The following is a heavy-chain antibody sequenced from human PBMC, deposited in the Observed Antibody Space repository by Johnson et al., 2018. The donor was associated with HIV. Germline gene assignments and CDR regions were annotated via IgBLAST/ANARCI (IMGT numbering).Heavy chain of an antibody. V-gene: IGHV3-30*02. CDR3: ARDHYYDRSGYHEGDAFDI. CDR1: GFTNNNAW. CDR2: IRYDGSNK. D-gene: IGHD3-22*01. Sequence: QVQLVESGGGFVKPGGSLRLSCAASGFTNNNAWMNWVRQAPGKGLEWVVFIRYDGSNKYYADSVKGRFTISRDNSKNTLYLQMNSLRAEDTAVYYCARDHYYDRSGYHEGDAFDIWGQGTMVTVSS. J-gene: IGHJ3*02.